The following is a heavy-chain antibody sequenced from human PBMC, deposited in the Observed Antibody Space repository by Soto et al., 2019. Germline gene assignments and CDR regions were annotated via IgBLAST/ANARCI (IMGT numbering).Heavy chain of an antibody. V-gene: IGHV3-74*01. CDR3: ARGEKDIVATIDYYYYYMDV. D-gene: IGHD5-12*01. J-gene: IGHJ6*03. CDR1: GFTFSSYW. CDR2: INSDGSST. Sequence: PGGSLSLSCAASGFTFSSYWMHWVRQAPGKGLVWVSRINSDGSSTSYADSVKGRFTISRDNAKNTLYLQMNSLRAEDTAVYYCARGEKDIVATIDYYYYYMDVWGKGTTVTVS.